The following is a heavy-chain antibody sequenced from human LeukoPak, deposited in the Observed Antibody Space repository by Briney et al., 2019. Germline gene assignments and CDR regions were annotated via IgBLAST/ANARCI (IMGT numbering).Heavy chain of an antibody. J-gene: IGHJ4*02. CDR1: GGSISSYY. CDR2: IYYSGST. CDR3: ARLSRPRLRIVVVPAAGYFDY. D-gene: IGHD2-2*01. Sequence: PSETLSLTCTVSGGSISSYYWSWIRQPPGKGLEWIGYIYYSGSTNYNPSLKSRVTISVDTSKNQFSLKLSSVTAADTAVYYCARLSRPRLRIVVVPAAGYFDYWGQGTLVTVSS. V-gene: IGHV4-59*12.